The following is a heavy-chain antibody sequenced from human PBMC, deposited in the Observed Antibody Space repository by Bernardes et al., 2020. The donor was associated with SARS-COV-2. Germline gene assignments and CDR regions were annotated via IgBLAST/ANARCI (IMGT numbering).Heavy chain of an antibody. CDR3: ARGLEGAPDH. D-gene: IGHD1-26*01. Sequence: ASVKVSCKPSGYTFTSHDINWVRQAAGQWLEWMGWMNPNSGNTGCGQKFQGRVIMTRNTSISTAYMELSNLRFEDTAVYYCARGLEGAPDHWGQGTMVTVSS. CDR2: MNPNSGNT. CDR1: GYTFTSHD. J-gene: IGHJ3*01. V-gene: IGHV1-8*01.